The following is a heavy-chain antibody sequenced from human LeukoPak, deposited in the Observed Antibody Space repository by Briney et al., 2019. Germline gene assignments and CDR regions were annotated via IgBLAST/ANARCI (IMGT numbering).Heavy chain of an antibody. D-gene: IGHD3-9*01. Sequence: GASVTVSCKASGYTFTNYGISWVRQAPGQGLEGMGWISAYNGNTNYAQKLQGRVTMTTDTSTSTAYMELRSLRSDDTAVYYCARYPPFYDILTGYLVPSGMDVWGKGTTVTVSS. CDR2: ISAYNGNT. CDR3: ARYPPFYDILTGYLVPSGMDV. V-gene: IGHV1-18*04. CDR1: GYTFTNYG. J-gene: IGHJ6*04.